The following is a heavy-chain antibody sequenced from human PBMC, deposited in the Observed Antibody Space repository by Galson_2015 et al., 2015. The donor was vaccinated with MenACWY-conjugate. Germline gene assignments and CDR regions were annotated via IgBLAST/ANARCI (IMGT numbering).Heavy chain of an antibody. CDR3: VRSDHGDFAFCRH. CDR1: GFSFSDFY. V-gene: IGHV3-11*06. D-gene: IGHD3-10*01. Sequence: SLRLSCAASGFSFSDFYMTWIRQAPGKGLEWIAYISSSGSYTKYGDSVKGRISISRDNVNNSLFLQMDSLKTEDTAVYYCVRSDHGDFAFCRHWGQGRLVTVSS. CDR2: ISSSGSYT. J-gene: IGHJ4*02.